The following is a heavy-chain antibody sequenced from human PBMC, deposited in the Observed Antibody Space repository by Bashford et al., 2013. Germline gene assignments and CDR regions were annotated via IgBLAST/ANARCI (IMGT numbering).Heavy chain of an antibody. J-gene: IGHJ6*02. Sequence: TLSLTCTVSGGSIRSSGSYWTWIRQHPGKGLEWLGYIYYSGSTHYNPSLKSRITMSVDTSKNQFSLKLSSVTAADTAVYYCARDREAYNDFYYYGMDVWGLGTTVTVSS. CDR3: ARDREAYNDFYYYGMDV. CDR1: GGSIRSSGSY. V-gene: IGHV4-31*03. D-gene: IGHD5-24*01. CDR2: IYYSGST.